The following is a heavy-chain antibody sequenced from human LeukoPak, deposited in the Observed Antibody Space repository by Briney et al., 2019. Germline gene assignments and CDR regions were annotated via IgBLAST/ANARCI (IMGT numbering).Heavy chain of an antibody. J-gene: IGHJ3*02. CDR3: ARHVSMIVGGGGNAFDI. CDR1: GCSFTSYW. Sequence: GESLKISCKGAGCSFTSYWMGWVGQMPGRDLEGMGIIYPGDSDTRYSPSFQGQVTISADKSISTAYPQWSSLKASDTAMYYCARHVSMIVGGGGNAFDICGQGTMVTVSS. V-gene: IGHV5-51*01. CDR2: IYPGDSDT. D-gene: IGHD3-22*01.